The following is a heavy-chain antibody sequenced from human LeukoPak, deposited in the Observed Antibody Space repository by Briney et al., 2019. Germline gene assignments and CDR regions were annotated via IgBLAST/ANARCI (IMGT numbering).Heavy chain of an antibody. Sequence: ASVKVSCKASGYTFTSYCISWVRQAPGQGLEWMGWISAYNGNTTYAQKFQGRVTMTTDNSTSTAYKELRSLRSADTAANYSAEAPPVLRFLEWFFRWGHMDVWGKGTTVTVSS. V-gene: IGHV1-18*01. D-gene: IGHD3-3*01. CDR3: AEAPPVLRFLEWFFRWGHMDV. CDR1: GYTFTSYC. J-gene: IGHJ6*03. CDR2: ISAYNGNT.